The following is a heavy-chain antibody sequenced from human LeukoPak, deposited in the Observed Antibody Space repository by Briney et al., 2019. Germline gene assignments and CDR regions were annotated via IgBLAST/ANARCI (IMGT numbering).Heavy chain of an antibody. V-gene: IGHV3-74*01. D-gene: IGHD6-19*01. CDR1: GLTFNTYW. CDR2: IKSDGSGI. J-gene: IGHJ4*02. CDR3: AKSPYSSGWPPFDY. Sequence: GGSLRLSCAVSGLTFNTYWMHWVRQTPGKGLVWVSRIKSDGSGISHADSVKGRFTISRDNAKNTLYLQMNSLRGEDTAVYYCAKSPYSSGWPPFDYWGQGTLVTVSS.